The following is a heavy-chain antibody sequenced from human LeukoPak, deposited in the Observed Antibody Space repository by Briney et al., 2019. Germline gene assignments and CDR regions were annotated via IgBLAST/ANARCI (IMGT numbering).Heavy chain of an antibody. V-gene: IGHV4-38-2*02. CDR2: IYHSGST. CDR3: ARETTMIVN. D-gene: IGHD3-22*01. CDR1: GYSISSGYY. Sequence: SETLSLTCTVSGYSISSGYYWGWIRPPPGKGLEWIGSIYHSGSTYYNPSLKSRVTISVDTSKNQFSLKLSSVAAADTAVYYCARETTMIVNWGQGTLVTVSS. J-gene: IGHJ4*02.